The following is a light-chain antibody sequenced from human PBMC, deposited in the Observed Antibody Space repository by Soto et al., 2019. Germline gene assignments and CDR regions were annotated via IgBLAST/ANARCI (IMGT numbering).Light chain of an antibody. Sequence: EIVLTQSPGTLSLSPGERATLSCRASQTVSNSYLAWYQQKPGQAPRLLIYDASSRATGIPDRFSGSGSGTDFTLTISRLEPDDFALYYCQQYDSSPGFTFVPGTKVDLK. V-gene: IGKV3-20*01. CDR3: QQYDSSPGFT. CDR1: QTVSNSY. CDR2: DAS. J-gene: IGKJ3*01.